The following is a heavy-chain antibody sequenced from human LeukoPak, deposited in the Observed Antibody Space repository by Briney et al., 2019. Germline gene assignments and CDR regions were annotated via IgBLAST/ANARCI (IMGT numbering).Heavy chain of an antibody. D-gene: IGHD4-17*01. CDR1: GYTFTGYY. CDR2: INPNSGGT. Sequence: ASVKVSCKASGYTFTGYYMHWVRQAPGQGLEWMGRINPNSGGTNYAQKFQGRVTMTRDTSTSTAYMELSRLRSDDTAVYYCARGKATTVIPPLLGYWGQGTLVTVSS. J-gene: IGHJ4*02. V-gene: IGHV1-2*06. CDR3: ARGKATTVIPPLLGY.